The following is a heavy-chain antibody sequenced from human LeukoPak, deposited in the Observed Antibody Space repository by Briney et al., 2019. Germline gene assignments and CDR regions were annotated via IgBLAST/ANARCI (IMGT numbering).Heavy chain of an antibody. D-gene: IGHD6-13*01. J-gene: IGHJ6*02. CDR1: GFTFDDYA. CDR3: AKIAAAGPKSSYYYYYGMDV. V-gene: IGHV3-9*01. CDR2: ISWNSGSI. Sequence: PGGSLRLSCAASGFTFDDYAMHWVRQAPGKGLEWVSGISWNSGSIGYADSVKGQFTISRDNAKNSLYLQMNSLRAEDTALYYCAKIAAAGPKSSYYYYYGMDVWGQGTTVTVSS.